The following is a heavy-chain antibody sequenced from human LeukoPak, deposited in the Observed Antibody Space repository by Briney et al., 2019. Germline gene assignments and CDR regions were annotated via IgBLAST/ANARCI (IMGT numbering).Heavy chain of an antibody. V-gene: IGHV4-38-2*02. CDR2: MYHSGGT. J-gene: IGHJ4*02. CDR3: ARGSYYDSSGYSSVYFDY. CDR1: GYSITSGLY. Sequence: PSETLSLTCSVSGYSITSGLYWGWIRQTPGKGLEWIGFMYHSGGTFYSPSLKSRVTISLDRSKNQFSLRLSSLTAADTAVYYCARGSYYDSSGYSSVYFDYWGQGTLVTVSS. D-gene: IGHD3-22*01.